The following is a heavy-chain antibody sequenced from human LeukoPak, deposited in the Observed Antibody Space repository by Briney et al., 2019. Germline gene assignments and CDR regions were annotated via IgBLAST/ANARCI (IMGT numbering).Heavy chain of an antibody. Sequence: SETLSLTCTVSGDSISSSSYYWGWIRQPPGKGLEWIGSIFYSGSSYYNPSLKSRVTIIADTSKNQFSLKLSSVTAADTAVYYCARAYYGSGSPLYGMDVWGQGTTVTVFS. CDR1: GDSISSSSYY. V-gene: IGHV4-39*07. D-gene: IGHD3-10*01. CDR3: ARAYYGSGSPLYGMDV. CDR2: IFYSGSS. J-gene: IGHJ6*02.